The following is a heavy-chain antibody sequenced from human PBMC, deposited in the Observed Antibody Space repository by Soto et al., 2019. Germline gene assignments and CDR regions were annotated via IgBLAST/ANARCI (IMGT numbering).Heavy chain of an antibody. D-gene: IGHD2-21*01. CDR1: GFSFSSYG. V-gene: IGHV3-33*06. CDR2: IWYDGSHE. CDR3: PKDRGGGAVVPDY. J-gene: IGHJ4*02. Sequence: QVHLVESGGGVVQPGRSLRLSCAASGFSFSSYGIHWVRQAPGKGLEWVAVIWYDGSHEYYADSVKGRFSISRDNSKSTVYLQMNSLGAEATVVYYCPKDRGGGAVVPDYWGQGTLVTVSS.